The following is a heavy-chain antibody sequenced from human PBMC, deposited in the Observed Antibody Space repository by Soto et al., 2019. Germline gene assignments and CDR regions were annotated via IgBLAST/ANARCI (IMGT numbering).Heavy chain of an antibody. V-gene: IGHV1-46*01. Sequence: ASVKVSCKASGYTFTSYYMHWVRQAPGQGLEWMGIINPSGGSTSYAQKFQGRVTMTRDTSTSTVYMELSSLRSEDTAVYYCARGDCGGDCSKGYYYYGMDVWGQGATVTVSS. CDR1: GYTFTSYY. D-gene: IGHD2-21*02. CDR2: INPSGGST. CDR3: ARGDCGGDCSKGYYYYGMDV. J-gene: IGHJ6*02.